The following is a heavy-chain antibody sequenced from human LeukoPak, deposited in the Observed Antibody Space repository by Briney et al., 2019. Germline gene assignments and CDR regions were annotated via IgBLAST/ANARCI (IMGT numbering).Heavy chain of an antibody. CDR3: ARLDSSGYYEVYAFDI. CDR1: GGSFSGYY. V-gene: IGHV4-34*01. Sequence: SETLSLTCAVYGGSFSGYYWSWIRQPPGKGLEWIGEINHSGSTNYNPSLKSRVTISVDTSKNQFSLKLSSVTAADTAVYYCARLDSSGYYEVYAFDIWGQGIMVTVSS. J-gene: IGHJ3*02. CDR2: INHSGST. D-gene: IGHD3-22*01.